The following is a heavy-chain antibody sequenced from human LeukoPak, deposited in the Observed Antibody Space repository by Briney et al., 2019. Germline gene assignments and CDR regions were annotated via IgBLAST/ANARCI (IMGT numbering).Heavy chain of an antibody. CDR2: INHSGSA. Sequence: PSETLSLTCAVYGGSFSGYYWSWIRQPPGKGLEWIGEINHSGSANYNPSLKSRVTISVDTSKNQFSLKLSSVTAADTAVYYCARGLGSSLRGAFDIWGQGTMVTVFS. V-gene: IGHV4-34*01. J-gene: IGHJ3*02. D-gene: IGHD6-6*01. CDR3: ARGLGSSLRGAFDI. CDR1: GGSFSGYY.